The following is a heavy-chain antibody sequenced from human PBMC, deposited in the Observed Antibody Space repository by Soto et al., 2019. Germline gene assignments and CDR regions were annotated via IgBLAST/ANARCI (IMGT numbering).Heavy chain of an antibody. CDR3: ARGDVNWFDP. J-gene: IGHJ5*02. D-gene: IGHD2-21*02. CDR1: GYSFIGYY. CDR2: INPKSGVT. V-gene: IGHV1-2*02. Sequence: ASVKVSCKASGYSFIGYYMHWVRQAPGRGLEWMGWINPKSGVTNYAQKFQGGVTMTRDTSITTAYMELSSLRSDDTAVYYCARGDVNWFDPWGQGTLVTVSS.